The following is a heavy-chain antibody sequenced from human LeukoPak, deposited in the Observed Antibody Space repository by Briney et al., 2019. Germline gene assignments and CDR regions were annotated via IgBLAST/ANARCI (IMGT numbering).Heavy chain of an antibody. Sequence: GASLQISCQGSGSIFTSYWIGWVRPLPGKVLEWMWIIYPGDSDTRDSPSFQGQVTISADKSISTAYLQWSSLKASDTAMYYCARHYGELSPGYDSHPYYFDYWGQGTLVTVSS. J-gene: IGHJ4*02. V-gene: IGHV5-51*01. CDR3: ARHYGELSPGYDSHPYYFDY. D-gene: IGHD5-12*01. CDR2: IYPGDSDT. CDR1: GSIFTSYW.